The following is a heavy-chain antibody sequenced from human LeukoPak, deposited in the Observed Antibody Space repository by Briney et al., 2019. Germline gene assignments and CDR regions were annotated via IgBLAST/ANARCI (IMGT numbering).Heavy chain of an antibody. V-gene: IGHV4-34*01. J-gene: IGHJ5*02. CDR1: GGSFSGYY. CDR3: ARLPYYDFWSGYYWFDP. CDR2: INHSGST. D-gene: IGHD3-3*01. Sequence: PSETLSLTCAVYGGSFSGYYWSWIRQPPGKGLEWIGEINHSGSTNYNPSLKSRVTISVDTSKNQFSLKLSSVTAADTAVYYCARLPYYDFWSGYYWFDPWGQGTLVTVSS.